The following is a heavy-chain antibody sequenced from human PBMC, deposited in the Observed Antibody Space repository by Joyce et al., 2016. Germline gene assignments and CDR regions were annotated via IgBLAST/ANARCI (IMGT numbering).Heavy chain of an antibody. CDR1: VYSFRGYW. Sequence: EVQLVQSGTEVKKPGESLKISCKGPVYSFRGYWIGWVRQMPGKGLELMGIFCPGDSDTRYSPSFQGQVTISADKSIRTAFLQWSSLKASDTAMYYCARSLFLSTTTDYWGQGTLVTVSS. V-gene: IGHV5-51*01. J-gene: IGHJ4*02. CDR3: ARSLFLSTTTDY. CDR2: FCPGDSDT. D-gene: IGHD1-14*01.